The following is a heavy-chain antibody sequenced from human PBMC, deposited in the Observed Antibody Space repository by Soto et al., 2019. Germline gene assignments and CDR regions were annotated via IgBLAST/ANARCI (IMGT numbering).Heavy chain of an antibody. CDR3: ASGIQLWLRRINNGYSG. V-gene: IGHV1-69*05. CDR2: IIPMFGTA. CDR1: GGTFSTYA. D-gene: IGHD5-18*01. Sequence: QVQLVQSGAEVKKPESSVKVSCKAPGGTFSTYAISWVRQAPGHGLEWMGGIIPMFGTANYAQRFKDRVTMTTDKSTNTVYMELSSLRSADTAVYFCASGIQLWLRRINNGYSGWGQGTLVTVSS. J-gene: IGHJ4*02.